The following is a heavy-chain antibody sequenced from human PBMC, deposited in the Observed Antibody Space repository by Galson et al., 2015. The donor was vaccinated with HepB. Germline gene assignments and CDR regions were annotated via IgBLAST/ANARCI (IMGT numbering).Heavy chain of an antibody. D-gene: IGHD2-2*02. CDR2: IKSKTDGGTT. CDR3: TTVVDVVVPAAITDV. CDR1: GFTFSDAW. V-gene: IGHV3-15*01. Sequence: SLRLSCAASGFTFSDAWMSWVRQAPGKGLEWVGRIKSKTDGGTTDYAAPVKGRFTISRDDSKNTLYLQMNSLKTEDTAVYYCTTVVDVVVPAAITDVWGQGTTVTVSS. J-gene: IGHJ6*02.